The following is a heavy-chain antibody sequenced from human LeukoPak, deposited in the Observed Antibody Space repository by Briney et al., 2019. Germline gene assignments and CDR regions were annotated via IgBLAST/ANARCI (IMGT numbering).Heavy chain of an antibody. V-gene: IGHV3-43*01. J-gene: IGHJ4*02. CDR1: GFTFEDYT. Sequence: GGSLRLSCVASGFTFEDYTMHCGRQAPGKTLEWVSLISWDGTTYYTDSVKGRFTISRDNSKNSLYLQMDTLRSEDTAFYYCVKDLSYESSGHVLEYWGQGTLVTVSS. CDR3: VKDLSYESSGHVLEY. CDR2: ISWDGTT. D-gene: IGHD3-22*01.